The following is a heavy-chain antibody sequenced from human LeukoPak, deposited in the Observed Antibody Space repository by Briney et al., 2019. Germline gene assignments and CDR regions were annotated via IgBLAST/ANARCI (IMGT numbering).Heavy chain of an antibody. Sequence: GGSLRLSCAVSGITLSNYGMSWVRQAPGKGLEWVAGISDSGGSTNYADSVKGRFTISRDNAKNTLYLQMNSLRAEDTAVYFCARGLDTAMVSNYMDDYWGQGTLVTVSS. CDR3: ARGLDTAMVSNYMDDY. V-gene: IGHV3-23*01. D-gene: IGHD5-18*01. CDR2: ISDSGGST. CDR1: GITLSNYG. J-gene: IGHJ4*02.